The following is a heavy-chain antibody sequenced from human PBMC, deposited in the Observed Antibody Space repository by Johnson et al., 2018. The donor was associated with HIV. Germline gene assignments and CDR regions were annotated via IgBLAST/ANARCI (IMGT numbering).Heavy chain of an antibody. CDR2: IYIGGST. CDR3: ARGRSPDAFDI. Sequence: VQLVESGGGLIQPGGSLRLSCAASGLTVSSNYMSWVRQAPGKGLEWVSVIYIGGSTYYADSVKGRFTISRDNSKNTLYLQMNSLRAEDTAVYYCARGRSPDAFDIWGQGTMFTVSS. V-gene: IGHV3-53*01. CDR1: GLTVSSNY. D-gene: IGHD3-10*01. J-gene: IGHJ3*02.